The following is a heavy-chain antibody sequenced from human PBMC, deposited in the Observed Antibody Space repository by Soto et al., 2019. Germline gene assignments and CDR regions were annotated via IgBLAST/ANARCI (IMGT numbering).Heavy chain of an antibody. D-gene: IGHD6-25*01. V-gene: IGHV3-23*01. J-gene: IGHJ5*02. Sequence: EVQLLESGGGLAQPGGSLRLSCVASGFTFRRYAMSWVRQAPGKGLEWVSSISGSGGDTFYADSVRGRFTISRDNSMNTLFLEMNNLGGDDTAVYYCGKNAALRAAQNWFDPWGHGTLVTVSS. CDR2: ISGSGGDT. CDR3: GKNAALRAAQNWFDP. CDR1: GFTFRRYA.